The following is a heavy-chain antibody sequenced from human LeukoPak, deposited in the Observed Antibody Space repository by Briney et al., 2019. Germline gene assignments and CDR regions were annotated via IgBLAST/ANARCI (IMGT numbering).Heavy chain of an antibody. CDR2: INSDGSST. CDR3: ARGGYCSGGSCYSSLTAFDI. D-gene: IGHD2-15*01. J-gene: IGHJ3*02. Sequence: GGSLRLSCAASGFTFSSYEMNWVRQAPGKGLVCVSRINSDGSSTSYADSVKGRFTISRDNAKNTLYLQMNSLRAEDTALYYCARGGYCSGGSCYSSLTAFDIWGQGTMVTVSS. V-gene: IGHV3-74*01. CDR1: GFTFSSYE.